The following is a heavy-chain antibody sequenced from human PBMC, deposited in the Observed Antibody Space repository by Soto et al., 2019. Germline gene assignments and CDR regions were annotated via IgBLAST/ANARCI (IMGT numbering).Heavy chain of an antibody. Sequence: PWWSLRLSCSASGFTFSSYAMSWVRQAPGKGLEWVSGISGSGGSTQNADSVKGRFTISRDNSKNTLYLQMNSLRAEDTAVYYCAKAGKGGTQYYYYGMDVWGQGTTVTVSS. CDR1: GFTFSSYA. CDR2: ISGSGGST. V-gene: IGHV3-23*01. CDR3: AKAGKGGTQYYYYGMDV. J-gene: IGHJ6*02. D-gene: IGHD1-1*01.